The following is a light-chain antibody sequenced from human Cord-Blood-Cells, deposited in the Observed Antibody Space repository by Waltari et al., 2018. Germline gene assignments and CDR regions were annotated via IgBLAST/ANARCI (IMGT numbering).Light chain of an antibody. V-gene: IGKV1-12*01. CDR3: QQANSFPLT. J-gene: IGKJ4*01. CDR2: AAS. Sequence: DIQMTHSPSSVSASLGARVTHTCRAGQGIISLLAWYQQKQGKAPKLLIYAASSLQSGVPSRFSGSGSGTDFTLTISSLQPEDFATYYCQQANSFPLTFGGGTKVEIK. CDR1: QGIISL.